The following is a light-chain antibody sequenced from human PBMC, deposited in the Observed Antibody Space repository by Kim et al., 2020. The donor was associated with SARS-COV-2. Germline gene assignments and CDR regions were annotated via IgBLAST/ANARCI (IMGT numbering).Light chain of an antibody. Sequence: VTNSRAGNRSNIGAGYDVHWDQQLPGTAPKLLIYGNSNRPSGVPDRCSGAKSGTSASLAITGLQAEDEDDYYCQSYDSSLSGYVVFGGGTQLTVL. CDR2: GNS. V-gene: IGLV1-40*01. CDR3: QSYDSSLSGYVV. CDR1: RSNIGAGYD. J-gene: IGLJ2*01.